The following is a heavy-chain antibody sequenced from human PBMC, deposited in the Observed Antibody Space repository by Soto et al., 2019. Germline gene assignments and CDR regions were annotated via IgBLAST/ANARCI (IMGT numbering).Heavy chain of an antibody. CDR1: GYTLTELS. Sequence: ASVKVSCKVSGYTLTELSMHWVRQAPGKGLEWMGGFDPEDGETIYAQKFQGRVTMTEDTSTDTAYMELSSLRSEDTAVYYCAPQKRYYGGYGGAFDIWGQGTMVTVSS. D-gene: IGHD4-17*01. V-gene: IGHV1-24*01. J-gene: IGHJ3*02. CDR3: APQKRYYGGYGGAFDI. CDR2: FDPEDGET.